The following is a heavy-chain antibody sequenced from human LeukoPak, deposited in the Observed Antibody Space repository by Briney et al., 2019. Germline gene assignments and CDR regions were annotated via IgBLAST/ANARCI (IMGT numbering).Heavy chain of an antibody. CDR1: GGSISSYY. V-gene: IGHV4-4*07. Sequence: PSETLSLTCTVSGGSISSYYWSWIRQPAGKGLEWVGRIHTSGSTNYNPSLKSRVTMSVDTSKNQFSLKLSSVTAADTAVYYCARMYYCDTSGYALGIWGQGTMVTVSS. D-gene: IGHD3-22*01. CDR3: ARMYYCDTSGYALGI. J-gene: IGHJ3*02. CDR2: IHTSGST.